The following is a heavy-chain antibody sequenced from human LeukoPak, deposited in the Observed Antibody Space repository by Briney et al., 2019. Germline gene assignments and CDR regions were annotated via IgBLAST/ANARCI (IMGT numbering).Heavy chain of an antibody. J-gene: IGHJ4*02. D-gene: IGHD2-15*01. Sequence: GGSLRLSCAASGFTFSSYAMHWVRQAPGKGLEYVSAISSNGGSTYYANSVKGRFTISSDNSKNTLYLQMGSLRAEDMAVYYCASLCSGGSCVDYWGQGTLVTVSS. CDR1: GFTFSSYA. CDR3: ASLCSGGSCVDY. CDR2: ISSNGGST. V-gene: IGHV3-64*01.